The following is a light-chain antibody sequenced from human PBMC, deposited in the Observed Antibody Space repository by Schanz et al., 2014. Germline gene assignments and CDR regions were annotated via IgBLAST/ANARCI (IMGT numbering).Light chain of an antibody. CDR2: GAS. V-gene: IGKV3-15*01. Sequence: EIVMTQSPATLSVSPGERGTLSCRASQTVSNNLAWYQQKPGQTPRLLVYGASTRATGIPARFSGSGSGTEFTLTISSLQSEDFALYYCQHYANSLTFGGGTKVEIK. CDR1: QTVSNN. CDR3: QHYANSLT. J-gene: IGKJ4*01.